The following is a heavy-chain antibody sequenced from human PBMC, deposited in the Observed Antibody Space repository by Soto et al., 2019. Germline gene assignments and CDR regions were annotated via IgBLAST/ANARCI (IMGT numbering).Heavy chain of an antibody. Sequence: GASVKVSCKASGGTFSSYAISWVRQAPGQGLEWMGGIIPIFGTANYAQKFQGRVTITADESASTAYMELSSLRSEDTAVYYCARGDYDFWSGYYTPYYLDYWGQGTLVTVSS. CDR3: ARGDYDFWSGYYTPYYLDY. CDR1: GGTFSSYA. J-gene: IGHJ4*02. D-gene: IGHD3-3*01. V-gene: IGHV1-69*13. CDR2: IIPIFGTA.